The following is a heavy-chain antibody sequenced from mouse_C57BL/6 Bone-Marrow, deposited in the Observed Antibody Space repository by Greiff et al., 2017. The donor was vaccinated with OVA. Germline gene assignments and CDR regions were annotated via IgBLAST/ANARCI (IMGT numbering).Heavy chain of an antibody. J-gene: IGHJ3*01. CDR1: GYSITSGYY. Sequence: EVQLQESGPGLVKPSQSLSLTCSVTGYSITSGYYWNWIRQFPGNKLEWMGYISYDGSNNYNPSLKNRISITRDTSKNQFCLKLNSVTTEDTATYYCARDPTITTVVGGAYWGQGTLVTVSA. D-gene: IGHD1-1*01. CDR3: ARDPTITTVVGGAY. V-gene: IGHV3-6*01. CDR2: ISYDGSN.